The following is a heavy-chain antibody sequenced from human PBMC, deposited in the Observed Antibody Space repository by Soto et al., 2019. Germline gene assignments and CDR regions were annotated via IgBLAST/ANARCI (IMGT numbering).Heavy chain of an antibody. CDR2: ISYDGSNK. Sequence: PGGSLSLSCAASGFTFSSYGMHWVRQAPGKGLEWVAVISYDGSNKYYADSVKGRFTISRDNSKNTLYLQMNSLRAEDTAVYYCAKDLIAVAYYFDYWGQGTLVTVSS. D-gene: IGHD6-19*01. V-gene: IGHV3-30*18. CDR3: AKDLIAVAYYFDY. CDR1: GFTFSSYG. J-gene: IGHJ4*02.